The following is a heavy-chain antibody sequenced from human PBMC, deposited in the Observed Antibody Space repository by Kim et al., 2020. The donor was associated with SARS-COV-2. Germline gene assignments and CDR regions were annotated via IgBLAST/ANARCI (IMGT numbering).Heavy chain of an antibody. D-gene: IGHD3-9*01. J-gene: IGHJ6*02. V-gene: IGHV4-4*02. CDR1: GGSISSSNW. CDR2: IYHSGST. Sequence: SETLSLTCAVSGGSISSSNWWSWVRQPPGKGLEWIGEIYHSGSTNYNPSLKSRVTISVDKSKNQFSLKLSSVTAADTAVYYCARAPYDILTGMTRYYYYGMDVWGQGTTVTVSS. CDR3: ARAPYDILTGMTRYYYYGMDV.